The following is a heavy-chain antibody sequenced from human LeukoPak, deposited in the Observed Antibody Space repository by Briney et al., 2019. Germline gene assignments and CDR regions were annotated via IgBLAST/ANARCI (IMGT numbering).Heavy chain of an antibody. J-gene: IGHJ4*02. D-gene: IGHD3-9*01. V-gene: IGHV1-46*01. CDR1: GYTFTSYY. Sequence: ASVKVSRKASGYTFTSYYMHWVRQAPGQGLEWMGIINPSGGSTSYAQKFQGRVTMTRDTSTSTVYMELSSLRSEDTAVYYCASAPRIRYFDWLSSPFDYWGQGTLVTVSS. CDR3: ASAPRIRYFDWLSSPFDY. CDR2: INPSGGST.